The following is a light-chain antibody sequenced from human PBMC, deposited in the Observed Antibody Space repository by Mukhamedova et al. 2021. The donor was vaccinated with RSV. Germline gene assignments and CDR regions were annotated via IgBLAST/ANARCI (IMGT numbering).Light chain of an antibody. CDR2: GAS. CDR1: QTMSGRD. CDR3: QQYGGSPPT. J-gene: IGKJ4*01. V-gene: IGKV3-20*01. Sequence: GERVTLSCRASQTMSGRDLAWYQQKPGQAPRLLIYGASSRATGIPDRFSGSGSGTDFTLTINKLEPEDSAVYSCQQYGGSPPTFG.